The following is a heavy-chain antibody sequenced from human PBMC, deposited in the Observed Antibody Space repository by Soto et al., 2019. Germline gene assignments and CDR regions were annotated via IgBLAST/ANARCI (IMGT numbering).Heavy chain of an antibody. V-gene: IGHV3-20*04. J-gene: IGHJ4*02. CDR2: INWNGGST. CDR3: ARDQRFLRHGFSDF. D-gene: IGHD3-3*01. CDR1: GFTFDDYG. Sequence: PGGSLRLSCAASGFTFDDYGMSWVRQAPGKGLEWVSGINWNGGSTGYADSVKGRFTISRDNAKNSLYLQMNSLRAEDTGIYYCARDQRFLRHGFSDFWGQGALVTVSS.